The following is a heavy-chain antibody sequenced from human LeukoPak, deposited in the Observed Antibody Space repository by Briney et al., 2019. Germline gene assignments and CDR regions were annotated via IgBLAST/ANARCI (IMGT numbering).Heavy chain of an antibody. D-gene: IGHD4-11*01. J-gene: IGHJ4*02. Sequence: PGGSLRLSCAASGFTFSSYAMSWVRQAPGEGLEWVSAISGSGGSTYYADSVKGRFTISRDNSKNTHYLQMSSLRAEDTGIYHCAKGGHYSFFDYWGQGTLVTVSS. CDR2: ISGSGGST. CDR3: AKGGHYSFFDY. CDR1: GFTFSSYA. V-gene: IGHV3-23*01.